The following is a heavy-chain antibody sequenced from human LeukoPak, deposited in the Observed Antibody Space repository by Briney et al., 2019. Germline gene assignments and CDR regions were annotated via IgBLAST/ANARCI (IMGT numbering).Heavy chain of an antibody. Sequence: SETLSLTCTVSGGSISSYYWSWIRQPPGKGLEWIGNVYFTGSTNYNPSLKSRVTISVDTSKNPFSLKLSSVTAADTAVYYCARREPYGDYFDYWGQGTLVTVSS. D-gene: IGHD4-17*01. CDR1: GGSISSYY. J-gene: IGHJ4*02. V-gene: IGHV4-59*08. CDR3: ARREPYGDYFDY. CDR2: VYFTGST.